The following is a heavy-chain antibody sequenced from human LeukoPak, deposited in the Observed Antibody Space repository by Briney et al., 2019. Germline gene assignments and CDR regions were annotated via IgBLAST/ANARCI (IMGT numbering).Heavy chain of an antibody. J-gene: IGHJ4*02. CDR3: ARWGLRLGGLDY. Sequence: WXANIKQDGGEKYYVDSVKGRFTISRDNAKNSLYLQMNSLRAEDTAVYYCARWGLRLGGLDYWGQGTLVTVSS. CDR2: IKQDGGEK. V-gene: IGHV3-7*01. D-gene: IGHD3-16*01.